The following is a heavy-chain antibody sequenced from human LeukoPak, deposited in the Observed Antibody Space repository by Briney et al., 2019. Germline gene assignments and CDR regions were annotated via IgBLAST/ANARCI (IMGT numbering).Heavy chain of an antibody. Sequence: SETLSLTCAVSGVSISSNNWWTWVRQPPGKGLEWIGETHRSGDTKYSPSLQTRATISIDNSKNQLSLNLNSVTAADTAVYYCSTRDQSRTDMVPPDYWGQGTLVTVSS. CDR1: GVSISSNNW. J-gene: IGHJ4*02. D-gene: IGHD5-18*01. V-gene: IGHV4/OR15-8*02. CDR3: STRDQSRTDMVPPDY. CDR2: THRSGDT.